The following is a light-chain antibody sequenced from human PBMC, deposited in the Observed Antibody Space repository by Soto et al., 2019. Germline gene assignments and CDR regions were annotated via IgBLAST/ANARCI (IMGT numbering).Light chain of an antibody. CDR3: TATDDRLTVPV. Sequence: QSVLTQPPSASGTPGQRFTISCSGSSSNIETNLVHWYQHLPGASPRLLIYTNDQRPSGVPDRFSASKSGTSASLAISGLRSEDEAEYYCTATDDRLTVPVFGGGTKLTVL. CDR2: TND. CDR1: SSNIETNL. J-gene: IGLJ2*01. V-gene: IGLV1-47*02.